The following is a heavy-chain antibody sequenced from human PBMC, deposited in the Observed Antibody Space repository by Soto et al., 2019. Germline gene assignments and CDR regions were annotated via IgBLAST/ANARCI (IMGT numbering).Heavy chain of an antibody. CDR3: TKARLWGGDGYNSYYYNAMDV. D-gene: IGHD3-16*01. J-gene: IGHJ6*02. Sequence: AVSGGSISSSNWWSWVRQPPGKGLEWIGEIYHSGSTNYNPSLKSRVTISVDKSKNQFSLKLSSVTAADTALYYCTKARLWGGDGYNSYYYNAMDVWGQGTTVTVSS. CDR2: IYHSGST. V-gene: IGHV4-4*02. CDR1: GGSISSSNW.